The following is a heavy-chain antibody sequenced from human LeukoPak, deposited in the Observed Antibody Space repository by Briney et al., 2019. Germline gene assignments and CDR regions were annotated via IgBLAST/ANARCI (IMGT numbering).Heavy chain of an antibody. CDR3: ARAGPKGRGYYYYYMDV. J-gene: IGHJ6*03. Sequence: PGGALRLSCAASGFTFSNYCMHWVREAPGKGLGWVSRIKNDGSSIIYADSVKGRFTVSRDNAKNSLYLQMNSLRAEDTAVYYCARAGPKGRGYYYYYMDVWGKGTTVTVSS. CDR2: IKNDGSSI. V-gene: IGHV3-74*01. CDR1: GFTFSNYC.